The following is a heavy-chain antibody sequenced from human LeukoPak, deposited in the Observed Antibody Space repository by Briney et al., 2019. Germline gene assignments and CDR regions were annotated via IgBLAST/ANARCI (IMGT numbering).Heavy chain of an antibody. J-gene: IGHJ4*02. D-gene: IGHD5-12*01. CDR2: IHYSGIS. Sequence: PSETLSLTCTVSGGSISSGGHYWSWIRQHPGKGLEWIGYIHYSGISYYNASLKSRVTISVDTSKNQFSLKLSSVTAADTAVYYCARASSYSGYDAYYFEYWGQGTLVTVSS. CDR1: GGSISSGGHY. V-gene: IGHV4-31*03. CDR3: ARASSYSGYDAYYFEY.